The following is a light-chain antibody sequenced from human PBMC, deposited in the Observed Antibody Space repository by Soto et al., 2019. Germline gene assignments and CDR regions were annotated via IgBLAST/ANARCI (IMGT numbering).Light chain of an antibody. CDR2: DVS. CDR1: SSDVGGYNY. J-gene: IGLJ2*01. Sequence: QSALTQPRSVSGSPGQSVTISCTGTSSDVGGYNYVYWYQQHPGKAPKLMIYDVSKRPSGVPDRFSGSKSGNTASLTISGVQAEDEDDYYCCYYAGSDTFEFGGGTQLTVL. V-gene: IGLV2-11*01. CDR3: CYYAGSDTFE.